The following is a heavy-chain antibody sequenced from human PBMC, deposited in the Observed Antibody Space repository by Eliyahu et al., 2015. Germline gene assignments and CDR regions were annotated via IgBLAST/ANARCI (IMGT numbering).Heavy chain of an antibody. CDR3: ARAKGRGYFDWAYYDY. Sequence: QVQLVQSGAEXKKPGSSVKVSCKAXGGTFSSYAISXVXQAPGQGLEWMGGIIPIFGTANYAQKFQGRVTITADESTSTAYMELSSLRSEDTAVYYCARAKGRGYFDWAYYDYWGQGTLVTVSS. CDR1: GGTFSSYA. D-gene: IGHD3-9*01. CDR2: IIPIFGTA. V-gene: IGHV1-69*01. J-gene: IGHJ4*02.